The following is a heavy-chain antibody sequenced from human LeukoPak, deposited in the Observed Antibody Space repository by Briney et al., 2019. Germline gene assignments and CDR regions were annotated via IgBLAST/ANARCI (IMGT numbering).Heavy chain of an antibody. V-gene: IGHV3-23*01. CDR2: ISSSGGST. J-gene: IGHJ6*03. Sequence: PGGSLRLSCAASGFTFSSYDMSWVRQAPGKRLEWVSAISSSGGSTYYADSVKGRFTISRDNSKNTLYLQMNSLRAEDTAIYYCAKNGDRGAYCTGGTCYPYFYYYMDVWGKGTTVTI. D-gene: IGHD2-15*01. CDR1: GFTFSSYD. CDR3: AKNGDRGAYCTGGTCYPYFYYYMDV.